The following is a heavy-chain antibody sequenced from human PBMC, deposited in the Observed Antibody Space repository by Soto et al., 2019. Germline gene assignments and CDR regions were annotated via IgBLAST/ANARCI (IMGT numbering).Heavy chain of an antibody. CDR2: ISYDGRTE. D-gene: IGHD5-18*01. V-gene: IGHV3-30*04. CDR3: ARDQRGYNYGPLDY. CDR1: GFTFSTYT. Sequence: GGSLRLSCAASGFTFSTYTIHWVRQAPGKGLEWVALISYDGRTESYGDSVKGRFTISRDNSNNTLYLQMNSLGAEDTAVYYCARDQRGYNYGPLDYWGQGTLVTV. J-gene: IGHJ4*02.